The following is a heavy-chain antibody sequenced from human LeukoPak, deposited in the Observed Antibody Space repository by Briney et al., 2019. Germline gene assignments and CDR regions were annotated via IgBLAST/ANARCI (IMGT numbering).Heavy chain of an antibody. D-gene: IGHD3-16*01. V-gene: IGHV3-48*04. Sequence: GGSLRLSCAASGFTFSSYSMNWVRQAPGKGLEWVSYISSSGSTIYYADSVKGRFTISRDNAKNSLFLQMNNLRAEDTALYYCARTDDPTLYYFDYWGQGTLVTVSS. CDR1: GFTFSSYS. CDR2: ISSSGSTI. CDR3: ARTDDPTLYYFDY. J-gene: IGHJ4*02.